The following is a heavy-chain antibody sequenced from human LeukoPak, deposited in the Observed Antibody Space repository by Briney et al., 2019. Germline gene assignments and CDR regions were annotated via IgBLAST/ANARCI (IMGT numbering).Heavy chain of an antibody. J-gene: IGHJ4*02. Sequence: PGGSLRLSCAVSGFSLMSTDMHGVRQAPGKGLEWISYIGKTFSTAYYADSVRGRFTISTDNAQNSLYLQMNSLRAEDTAVYCYTSYSYSGNYWGQGTPVTVSS. D-gene: IGHD5-18*01. CDR3: TSYSYSGNY. CDR1: GFSLMSTD. V-gene: IGHV3-48*01. CDR2: IGKTFSTA.